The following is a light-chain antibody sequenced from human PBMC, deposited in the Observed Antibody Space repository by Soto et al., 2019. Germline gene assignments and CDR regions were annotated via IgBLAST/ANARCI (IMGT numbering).Light chain of an antibody. Sequence: EIVMTQSPATLSVSPGEIATLSFSASQSVSSNLAWYQQKPGQAPRLLIYGASSRATGIPDRFSGSGSGTDFTLTISRLEPEDFAVYHCQQYGDSPLTFGGGTKVDIK. CDR3: QQYGDSPLT. CDR1: QSVSSN. CDR2: GAS. V-gene: IGKV3-20*01. J-gene: IGKJ4*01.